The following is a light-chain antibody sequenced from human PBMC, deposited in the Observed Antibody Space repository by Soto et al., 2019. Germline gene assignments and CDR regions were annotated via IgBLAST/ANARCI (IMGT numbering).Light chain of an antibody. CDR1: SSDVGAYDL. CDR2: EAT. V-gene: IGLV2-23*01. CDR3: CAFAHSRVV. Sequence: QSVLTQPASVSGSPGQSITISCTGTSSDVGAYDLVSWYQHHPGKVPKLIIYEATKWPSGVSHRFSGSKSGSTASLTISELQAEDEADYYCCAFAHSRVVFGGGTKVTVL. J-gene: IGLJ3*02.